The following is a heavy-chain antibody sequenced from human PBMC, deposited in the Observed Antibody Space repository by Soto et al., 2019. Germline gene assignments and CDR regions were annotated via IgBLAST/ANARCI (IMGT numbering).Heavy chain of an antibody. CDR1: GGNFNSFS. CDR2: IIPMSGRP. J-gene: IGHJ5*02. V-gene: IGHV1-69*06. Sequence: QVQLVQSGAEVKTPGSSVKVSCKASGGNFNSFSIDWVRQAPGQGLEWMGGIIPMSGRPNYAQRFQGRVTFSADKSTNTVYMEVNSLTYEDTAVYYCTRRGRQSANWFDPWGQGHLVTVSS. CDR3: TRRGRQSANWFDP.